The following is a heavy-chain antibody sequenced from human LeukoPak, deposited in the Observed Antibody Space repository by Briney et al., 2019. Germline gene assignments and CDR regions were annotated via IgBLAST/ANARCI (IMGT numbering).Heavy chain of an antibody. V-gene: IGHV3-64D*06. Sequence: GGSLRLSCSASGFTFSSYAMHWVRQAPGKGLEYVSAISSNGGSTYYADSVKGRFTISRDNSKNTLYLQVSSLRAEDTAVYYCVTTGQLLWEGAFDIWGQGTMVTVSS. D-gene: IGHD2-2*01. CDR3: VTTGQLLWEGAFDI. J-gene: IGHJ3*02. CDR1: GFTFSSYA. CDR2: ISSNGGST.